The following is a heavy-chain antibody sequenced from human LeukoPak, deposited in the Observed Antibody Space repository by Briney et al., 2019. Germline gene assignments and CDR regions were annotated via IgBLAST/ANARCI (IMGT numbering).Heavy chain of an antibody. Sequence: GGSLRLSCVVSEFTFSTYSMNWVRQAPGKGLEWVSSISSSSSYIYYADSVKGRFTISRDNAKNSLYLQMNSLRAEDTAVYYCAAYSGSYPEYFQHWGQGILVTVSS. CDR1: EFTFSTYS. D-gene: IGHD1-26*01. V-gene: IGHV3-21*01. CDR2: ISSSSSYI. CDR3: AAYSGSYPEYFQH. J-gene: IGHJ1*01.